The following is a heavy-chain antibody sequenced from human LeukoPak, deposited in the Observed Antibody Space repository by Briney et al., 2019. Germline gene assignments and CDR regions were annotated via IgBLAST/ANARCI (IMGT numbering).Heavy chain of an antibody. CDR2: IYYSGST. J-gene: IGHJ4*02. Sequence: SETLSLTCTVSGGSISSYYWSWIRQPPGKGLEWIGYIYYSGSTNYNPSLKSRVTISVDTSKNQFSLKLSSVTAADTAVYYRARVPSHSGSRIDYWGQGTLVTVSS. CDR3: ARVPSHSGSRIDY. CDR1: GGSISSYY. D-gene: IGHD6-13*01. V-gene: IGHV4-59*08.